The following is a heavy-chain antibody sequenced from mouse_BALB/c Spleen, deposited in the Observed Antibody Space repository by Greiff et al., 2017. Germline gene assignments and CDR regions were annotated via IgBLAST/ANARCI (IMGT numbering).Heavy chain of an antibody. V-gene: IGHV3-2*02. CDR1: GYSITSDYA. CDR3: ARYGYPYAMDY. Sequence: VQLQQSGPGLVKPSQSLSLTCTVTGYSITSDYAWNWIRQFPGNKLEWMGYISYSGSTSYNPSLKSRISITRDTSKNQFFLQLNSVTTEDTATYYCARYGYPYAMDYWGQGTSVTVSS. J-gene: IGHJ4*01. D-gene: IGHD1-2*01. CDR2: ISYSGST.